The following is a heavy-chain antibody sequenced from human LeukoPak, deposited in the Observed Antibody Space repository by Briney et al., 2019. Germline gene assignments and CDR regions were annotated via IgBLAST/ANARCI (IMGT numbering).Heavy chain of an antibody. CDR2: IYSGGST. CDR3: ARGIAVAVFDY. CDR1: GFTVSSNY. D-gene: IGHD6-19*01. Sequence: PGGSLRLSCAASGFTVSSNYMSWVRQAPGKGLEWVSVIYSGGSTYYADSVKGRFTISRDNSKNTLYLQMNSLRAEDTAVYYCARGIAVAVFDYWGQGTLVTVSS. V-gene: IGHV3-66*01. J-gene: IGHJ4*02.